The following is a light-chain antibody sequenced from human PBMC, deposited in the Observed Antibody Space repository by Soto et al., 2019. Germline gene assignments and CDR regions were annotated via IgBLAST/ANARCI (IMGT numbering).Light chain of an antibody. J-gene: IGKJ4*01. V-gene: IGKV3-15*01. Sequence: VMTQSPATLSVSPGERATLSCRASQNLRSSLAWYQQKPGQAPRLLIYGASTRATGIPARFSGSGSGTEFTLTISSLQPDDFATYYCQQYNSYSVTFGGGTKVDIK. CDR2: GAS. CDR1: QNLRSS. CDR3: QQYNSYSVT.